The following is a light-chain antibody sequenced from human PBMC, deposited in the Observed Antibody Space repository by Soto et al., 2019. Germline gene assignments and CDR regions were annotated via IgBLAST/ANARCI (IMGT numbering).Light chain of an antibody. J-gene: IGKJ1*01. CDR2: RAS. Sequence: IVMTQSPATLSVAPCEIATLSCSASQSVSSNLAWYQQKPGQAPRVLIYRASIRATGISDRFSGSGSGTDFTLTISRLEPEDFAVYYCQHYGASPWTFGQGTKVDIK. CDR1: QSVSSN. CDR3: QHYGASPWT. V-gene: IGKV3-20*01.